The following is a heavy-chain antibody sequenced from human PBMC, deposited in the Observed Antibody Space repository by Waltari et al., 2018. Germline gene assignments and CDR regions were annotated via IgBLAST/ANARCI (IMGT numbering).Heavy chain of an antibody. D-gene: IGHD5-12*01. Sequence: QLQLQESGPGLVKPSQTLSLTCTVSGGSISSGGYYWSWIRQHPVKGIEWIGYIYYSGSTYFHPSLKSRVTISVDTSKNQFSLKLSSVTAADTAVYYCARVSWERDGYNRGFDYWGQGTLVTVSS. J-gene: IGHJ4*02. CDR1: GGSISSGGYY. CDR3: ARVSWERDGYNRGFDY. CDR2: IYYSGST. V-gene: IGHV4-31*03.